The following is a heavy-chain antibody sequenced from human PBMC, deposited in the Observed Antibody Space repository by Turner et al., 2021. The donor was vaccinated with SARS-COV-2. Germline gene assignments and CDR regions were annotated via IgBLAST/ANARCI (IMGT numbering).Heavy chain of an antibody. CDR1: GFTFSSYW. CDR2: IKSDGSST. D-gene: IGHD1-26*01. CDR3: ARDGVGATTYLDY. J-gene: IGHJ4*02. Sequence: EVQLVESGGGLVQPGGSLNFSCAASGFTFSSYWMHWVRQAPGKGLVWVSRIKSDGSSTIYADSVKGRFTISRDNAKNTLYLQMNSLRAEDTAVYYCARDGVGATTYLDYWGQGTLVTVSS. V-gene: IGHV3-74*01.